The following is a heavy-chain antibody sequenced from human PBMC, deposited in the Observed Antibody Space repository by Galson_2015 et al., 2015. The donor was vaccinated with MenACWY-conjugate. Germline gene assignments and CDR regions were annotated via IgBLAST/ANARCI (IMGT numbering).Heavy chain of an antibody. J-gene: IGHJ6*03. CDR2: IDPSDSYT. Sequence: QSGAEVKKPGESLRISCKGSGYSFTSYWISWVRQMPGKGLEWMGRIDPSDSYTNYSPSFQGHVTISADKSISTAYLQWSSLKASDTAMYYCARHVNSGTNYYYYYMDVWGKGTTVTVSS. CDR3: ARHVNSGTNYYYYYMDV. D-gene: IGHD2/OR15-2a*01. CDR1: GYSFTSYW. V-gene: IGHV5-10-1*01.